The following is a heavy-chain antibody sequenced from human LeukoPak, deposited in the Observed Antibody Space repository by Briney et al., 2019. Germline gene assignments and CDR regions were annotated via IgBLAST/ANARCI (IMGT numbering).Heavy chain of an antibody. CDR3: AKGRVGYSPGYYYGNDAFDI. D-gene: IGHD3-22*01. CDR1: GFTFSSYA. Sequence: GGSLRLSCAASGFTFSSYAMTWVRQAPGKGLEWGSTISGSGDIIYYADSVKGRFTISRDNPKNTLYLQMNSLRAEDTAVYYCAKGRVGYSPGYYYGNDAFDIWGQGTMVTVSS. V-gene: IGHV3-23*01. J-gene: IGHJ3*02. CDR2: ISGSGDII.